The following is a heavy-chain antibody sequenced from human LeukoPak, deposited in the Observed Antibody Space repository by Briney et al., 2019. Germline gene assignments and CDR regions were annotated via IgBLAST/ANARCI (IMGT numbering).Heavy chain of an antibody. D-gene: IGHD3-22*01. Sequence: SETLSLTCTASGGSISSGPYYWGWIRQPPGKGLEWIGNIYYGENTYYNPSLKSRVTISIDTSKNQFYLKLSSLTAADTAVYFCARRDDSSGYHKIFDYWGPGTLVTVSS. CDR3: ARRDDSSGYHKIFDY. J-gene: IGHJ4*02. CDR1: GGSISSGPYY. CDR2: IYYGENT. V-gene: IGHV4-39*01.